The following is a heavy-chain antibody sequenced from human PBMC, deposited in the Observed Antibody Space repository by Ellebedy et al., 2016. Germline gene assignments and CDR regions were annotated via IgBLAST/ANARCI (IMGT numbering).Heavy chain of an antibody. CDR2: ISSSSSYT. CDR1: GFTFSDYY. J-gene: IGHJ6*02. V-gene: IGHV3-11*06. CDR3: ARDLRPTGQYYYYYYGMDV. Sequence: GESLKISCAASGFTFSDYYMSWIRQAPGKGLEWVSYISSSSSYTNYADSVKGRFTISRDNAKNSLYLQMNSLRAEDTAVYYCARDLRPTGQYYYYYYGMDVWGQGTTVTVSS. D-gene: IGHD4-11*01.